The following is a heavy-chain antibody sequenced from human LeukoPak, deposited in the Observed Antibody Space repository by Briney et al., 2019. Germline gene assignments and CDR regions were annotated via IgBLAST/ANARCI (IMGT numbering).Heavy chain of an antibody. Sequence: SETLSLTCAVYGGSFSGYYWSWIRQPPGKGLEWIAEINHSGSTNYNPSLKSRVTISVDTSKNQFSLKLSSVTAADTAVYYCARGGWDKQKQQPYSYWGQGTLVTVSS. V-gene: IGHV4-34*01. CDR1: GGSFSGYY. CDR2: INHSGST. D-gene: IGHD6-13*01. CDR3: ARGGWDKQKQQPYSY. J-gene: IGHJ4*02.